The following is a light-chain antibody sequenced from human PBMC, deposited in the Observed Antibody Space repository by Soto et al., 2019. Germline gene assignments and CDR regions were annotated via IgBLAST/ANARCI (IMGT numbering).Light chain of an antibody. J-gene: IGKJ1*01. CDR3: QQYNIHSRT. CDR1: QSISYW. Sequence: DIQMTQSPSTLSASVGDRVTITCRASQSISYWLAWYQQKPGKAPKLLIYKASILETGVPSRFSGSGYGTDFTLTVSSLQPDDFATYYCQQYNIHSRTFGQGTKVDIK. V-gene: IGKV1-5*03. CDR2: KAS.